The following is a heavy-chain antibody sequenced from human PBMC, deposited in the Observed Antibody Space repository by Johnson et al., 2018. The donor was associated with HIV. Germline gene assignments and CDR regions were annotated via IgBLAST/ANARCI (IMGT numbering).Heavy chain of an antibody. J-gene: IGHJ3*01. Sequence: QVQLVESGGGLVQPGGSLSLSCAASGFTFSSHAMHWVRQAPGKGLEWVTFISNDGSNKYYADSVKGRFTIYRDNSKNTLYLQMNSLRAEDTAVYYCARVGASRFDAFHVWGQGTMVTVSS. V-gene: IGHV3-30*14. D-gene: IGHD3-16*01. CDR3: ARVGASRFDAFHV. CDR2: ISNDGSNK. CDR1: GFTFSSHA.